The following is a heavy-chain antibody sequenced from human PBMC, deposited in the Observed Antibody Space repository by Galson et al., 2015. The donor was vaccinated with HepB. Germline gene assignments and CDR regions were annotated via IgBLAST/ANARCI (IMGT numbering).Heavy chain of an antibody. CDR1: GFAFRTYG. CDR2: IWYDGSNK. J-gene: IGHJ6*02. Sequence: SLRLSCAASGFAFRTYGMHWVRQAPGKGLEWVAVIWYDGSNKYYADSVKGRFTISRDNSKSTVYLQIDSLRAEDTAVYYCARERGYYGMDLWGQGTTVTVSS. D-gene: IGHD3-10*01. V-gene: IGHV3-33*01. CDR3: ARERGYYGMDL.